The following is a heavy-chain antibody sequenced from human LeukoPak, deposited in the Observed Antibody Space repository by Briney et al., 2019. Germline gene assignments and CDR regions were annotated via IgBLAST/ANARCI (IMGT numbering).Heavy chain of an antibody. CDR2: IKSKTDGGTT. V-gene: IGHV3-15*01. Sequence: GGSLRLSCAASGFTFSNAWMSWVRQAPGKGLEWVGRIKSKTDGGTTDYAAPVKGRFTISRDDSKNTLYLQMNSLKTEDTAVYYCTTHPSITIFGVVTPAEYFQHWGQGTLVTVSS. CDR3: TTHPSITIFGVVTPAEYFQH. D-gene: IGHD3-3*01. CDR1: GFTFSNAW. J-gene: IGHJ1*01.